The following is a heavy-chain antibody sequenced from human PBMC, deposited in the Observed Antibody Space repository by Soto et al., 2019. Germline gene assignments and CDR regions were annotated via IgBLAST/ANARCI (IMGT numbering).Heavy chain of an antibody. CDR2: IYYSGST. J-gene: IGHJ6*02. Sequence: SETLSLTCTVSGGSISSSSYYWGWIRQPPGKGLEWIGSIYYSGSTYYNPSLKSRVTISVDTSKNQFSLKLSSVTAADTAVYYCARDTGYSYGNHYYYYGMDVRGQGTTVTVSS. D-gene: IGHD5-18*01. CDR1: GGSISSSSYY. V-gene: IGHV4-39*02. CDR3: ARDTGYSYGNHYYYYGMDV.